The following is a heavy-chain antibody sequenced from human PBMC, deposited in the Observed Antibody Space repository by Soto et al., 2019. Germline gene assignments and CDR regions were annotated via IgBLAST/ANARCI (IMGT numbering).Heavy chain of an antibody. J-gene: IGHJ5*02. Sequence: QVQLQESGPGLVKPSQTLSLTCTVSGGSISSGDYYWSWIRQPPGKGLEWIGYTYYSGSTYYNPSLKSRVTRSVDTSKNHFSLKLSSVTAADTAVYYCARGNHLYDSSGYYDSRGYWFDTWGQGTLVTVSS. CDR1: GGSISSGDYY. D-gene: IGHD3-22*01. CDR3: ARGNHLYDSSGYYDSRGYWFDT. V-gene: IGHV4-30-4*01. CDR2: TYYSGST.